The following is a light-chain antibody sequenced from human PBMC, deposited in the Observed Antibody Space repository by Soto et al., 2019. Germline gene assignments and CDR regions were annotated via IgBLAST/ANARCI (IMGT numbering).Light chain of an antibody. V-gene: IGKV4-1*01. CDR1: QSVLYSSKNANY. CDR2: WAS. Sequence: DIVMTQSPDSLAVSLGERATINCKSSQSVLYSSKNANYVAWFQQKPGKPPKLLIYWASTRQYGVPDRFSGSGSGTDFTLTISSLQAEDVAVYYCQQYYTSPLTFGGGTKVEIK. J-gene: IGKJ4*01. CDR3: QQYYTSPLT.